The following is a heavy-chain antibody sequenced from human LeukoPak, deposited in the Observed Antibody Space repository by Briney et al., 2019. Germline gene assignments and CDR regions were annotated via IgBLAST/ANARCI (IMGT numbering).Heavy chain of an antibody. J-gene: IGHJ6*04. CDR1: GFTFSRYW. CDR3: AELGITMIGGV. Sequence: GGSLRLSCAASGFTFSRYWMHWVRQAPGKGLVWVSRISDEGSHTFYADSVKGRFAMSRDNAKNSLYLQMNSLRAEDTAVYYCAELGITMIGGVWGKGTTVTISS. D-gene: IGHD3-10*02. CDR2: ISDEGSHT. V-gene: IGHV3-74*01.